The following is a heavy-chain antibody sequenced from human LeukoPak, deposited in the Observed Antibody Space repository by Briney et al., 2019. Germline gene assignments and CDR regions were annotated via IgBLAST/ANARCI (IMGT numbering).Heavy chain of an antibody. CDR1: GFTFSSYA. Sequence: RAGGSLRLSCAASGFTFSSYAMSWVRQAPGKGLEWVSAISGSGGSTYYADSVKGRFTNSRDNSKNTLYLQMNSLRAEDTAVYYCAKDRSQIAAAGDFFDYWGQGTLVTVSS. D-gene: IGHD6-13*01. CDR2: ISGSGGST. V-gene: IGHV3-23*01. CDR3: AKDRSQIAAAGDFFDY. J-gene: IGHJ4*02.